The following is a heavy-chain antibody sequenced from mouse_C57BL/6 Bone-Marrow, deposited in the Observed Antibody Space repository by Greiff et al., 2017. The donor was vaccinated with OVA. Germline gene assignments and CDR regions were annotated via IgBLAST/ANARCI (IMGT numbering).Heavy chain of an antibody. J-gene: IGHJ2*01. CDR1: GYTFTSYW. V-gene: IGHV1-52*01. Sequence: QVQLQQSGAELVRPGSSVKLSCKASGYTFTSYWMHWVKQRPIQGLEWIGNIDPSDSETHYNQKFKDKATLTVDKSSSTAYMQLSSLTSEDSAVYYCARGNYYGSSYEGENYWGQGTTLTVSS. CDR2: IDPSDSET. D-gene: IGHD1-1*01. CDR3: ARGNYYGSSYEGENY.